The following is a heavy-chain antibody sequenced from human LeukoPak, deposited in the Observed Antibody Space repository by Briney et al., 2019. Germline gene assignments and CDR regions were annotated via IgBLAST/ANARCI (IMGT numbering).Heavy chain of an antibody. Sequence: GGSLRLSCAASGFSFSSYAMSWVRQAPGKGLEWVSVISGSGGSTYYADSVKGRFTISRDNSKNTLYPQMSSLRAEDTAVYYCAKQIKQLWLPFDYWGQGTLVTVSS. J-gene: IGHJ4*02. V-gene: IGHV3-23*01. CDR1: GFSFSSYA. D-gene: IGHD5-18*01. CDR2: ISGSGGST. CDR3: AKQIKQLWLPFDY.